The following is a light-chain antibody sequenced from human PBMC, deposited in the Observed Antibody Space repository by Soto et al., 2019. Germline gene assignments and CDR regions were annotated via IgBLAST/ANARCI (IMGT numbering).Light chain of an antibody. CDR3: CSYAGGSTYWM. CDR2: DVT. V-gene: IGLV2-11*01. J-gene: IGLJ3*02. CDR1: SSDVGAYNY. Sequence: QSALTQPRSVSGSPGQSVTISCTGTSSDVGAYNYVTWYQQHPGKAPKLIIYDVTERPSGVPDRFSGSKSRNTASLTISGLQAEDEADYYCCSYAGGSTYWMFGGGTKLTVL.